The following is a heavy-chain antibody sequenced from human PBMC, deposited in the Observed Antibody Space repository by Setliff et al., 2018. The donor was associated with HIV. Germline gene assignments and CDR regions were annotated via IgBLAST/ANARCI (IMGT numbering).Heavy chain of an antibody. V-gene: IGHV3-73*01. D-gene: IGHD2-2*01. CDR3: TTYPNANIRY. CDR1: GFTFSGST. J-gene: IGHJ4*02. Sequence: GGSLRLSCAASGFTFSGSTMYWVRQASGKGLEWVGRIGSKANSYATVYAASVKGRFTISRDDSENTAYPQMNSLKTEDTAVYYCTTYPNANIRYWGRGTLVTVSS. CDR2: IGSKANSYAT.